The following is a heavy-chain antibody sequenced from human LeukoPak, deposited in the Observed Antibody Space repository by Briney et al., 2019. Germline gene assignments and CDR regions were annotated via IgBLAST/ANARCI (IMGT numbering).Heavy chain of an antibody. V-gene: IGHV3-9*01. D-gene: IGHD3-3*01. CDR1: GFTFDDYA. J-gene: IGHJ3*02. Sequence: GRSLRLSCAASGFTFDDYAMHWVRQASGKGLEWVSRISWNSGSIGYADSVRGRFTISRDNTKNSLYLQMNSLRAEDTALYFCAKAGPGYDFWRGAFDIWGQGTMVTVSS. CDR2: ISWNSGSI. CDR3: AKAGPGYDFWRGAFDI.